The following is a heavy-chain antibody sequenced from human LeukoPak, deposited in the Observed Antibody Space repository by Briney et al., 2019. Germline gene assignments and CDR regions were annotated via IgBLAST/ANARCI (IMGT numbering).Heavy chain of an antibody. Sequence: PGRSLRLSCAASGFTFSSYGMHWVRQAPGKGLEWVAVISYDGSYKYYADSVKGRFIISRDNSKNTLYLQMNSLRAEDTAVYYCARDNEYCTGGTCRLDYWGQGALVTVSS. J-gene: IGHJ4*02. V-gene: IGHV3-30*03. CDR2: ISYDGSYK. CDR1: GFTFSSYG. D-gene: IGHD2-15*01. CDR3: ARDNEYCTGGTCRLDY.